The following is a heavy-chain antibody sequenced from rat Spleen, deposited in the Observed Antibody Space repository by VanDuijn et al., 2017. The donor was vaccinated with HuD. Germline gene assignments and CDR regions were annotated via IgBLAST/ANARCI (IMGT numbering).Heavy chain of an antibody. J-gene: IGHJ3*01. Sequence: QVQLKESGPGLGQPSQTLSLTCTVSGFSLTSYHVSWVRQFPGKGREWMGVIWTGGSTAYNSLRKSRLSIRRDTSKSQVFLKMNSLQTEDTAIYFCSRDEYRNNWGFAYWGQGTLVTVSS. V-gene: IGHV2-43*01. CDR1: GFSLTSYH. D-gene: IGHD1-5*01. CDR3: SRDEYRNNWGFAY. CDR2: IWTGGST.